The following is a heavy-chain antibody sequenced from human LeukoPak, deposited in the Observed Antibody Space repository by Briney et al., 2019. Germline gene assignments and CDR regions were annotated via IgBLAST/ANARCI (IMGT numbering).Heavy chain of an antibody. J-gene: IGHJ4*02. Sequence: GGSLRLSCAASGFTFSSYEMNWVRQAPGKGLEWVSYISSSGSTIYYADSVKGRFTISRDNAKNSLYLQMNSLRAEDTAVYYCARGVRRDSSGTLGYWGQGTLVTVSS. D-gene: IGHD3-22*01. CDR3: ARGVRRDSSGTLGY. CDR2: ISSSGSTI. V-gene: IGHV3-48*03. CDR1: GFTFSSYE.